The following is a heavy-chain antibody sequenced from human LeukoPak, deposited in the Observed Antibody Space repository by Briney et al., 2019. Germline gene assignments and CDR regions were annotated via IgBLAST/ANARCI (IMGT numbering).Heavy chain of an antibody. Sequence: PSETLSLPCIPSGGSITFYYWKWIRQPPGKGLEWIGYIYYSGGTYYNPSLESRVTISVDTSESQFSLKLSSVTAADTAVYYCARRIVPVAANKVRNWRVSWGQGTLVTVSS. CDR1: GGSITFYY. J-gene: IGHJ5*01. CDR3: ARRIVPVAANKVRNWRVS. CDR2: IYYSGGT. D-gene: IGHD2-15*01. V-gene: IGHV4-59*08.